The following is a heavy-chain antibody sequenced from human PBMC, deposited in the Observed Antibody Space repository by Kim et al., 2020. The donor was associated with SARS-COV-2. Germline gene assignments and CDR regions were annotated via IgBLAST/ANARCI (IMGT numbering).Heavy chain of an antibody. Sequence: SETLSLTCTASGASISSSNYYWGWIRQPPGKGLEWIGTIYYSGSTYYNPSLKTRVTMSLDTSKNQFSLKLSSVTAADTTVYYCARRVAARRRRGFDSWGQGTLVTVSS. CDR2: IYYSGST. V-gene: IGHV4-39*01. CDR1: GASISSSNYY. D-gene: IGHD6-6*01. J-gene: IGHJ4*02. CDR3: ARRVAARRRRGFDS.